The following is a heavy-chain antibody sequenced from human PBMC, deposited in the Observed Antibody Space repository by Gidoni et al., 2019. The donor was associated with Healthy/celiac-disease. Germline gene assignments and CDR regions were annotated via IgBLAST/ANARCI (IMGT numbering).Heavy chain of an antibody. CDR3: AKFSGGSYCQHDY. V-gene: IGHV3-23*01. CDR2: VSGSGGST. J-gene: IGHJ4*02. D-gene: IGHD1-26*01. Sequence: EVQLLASGGGLVQPGGSLILHCAASGFTLSSYAMCWVRIAPGKGLERVAAVSGSGGSTYYADSVKGRFTISRDNSKNTLYRKMNSLRAEDTAVYYCAKFSGGSYCQHDYWGQGTLVTVSS. CDR1: GFTLSSYA.